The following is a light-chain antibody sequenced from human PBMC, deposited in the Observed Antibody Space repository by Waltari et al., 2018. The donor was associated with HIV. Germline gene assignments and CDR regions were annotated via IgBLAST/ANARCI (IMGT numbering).Light chain of an antibody. CDR2: DVS. CDR3: CSYAGSYTWV. V-gene: IGLV2-11*01. Sequence: QSALTQPRSVSGSPGQSVTISCTGTSSDVGGYNYVSWDQQHPGKAPKLIIYDVSQRPSGVPDRFSGSKSGNTASLTISGLQAEDEADYYCCSYAGSYTWVFGGGTKLTVL. CDR1: SSDVGGYNY. J-gene: IGLJ3*02.